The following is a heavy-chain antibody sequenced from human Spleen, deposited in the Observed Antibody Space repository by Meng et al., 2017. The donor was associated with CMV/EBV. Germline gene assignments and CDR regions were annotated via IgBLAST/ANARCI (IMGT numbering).Heavy chain of an antibody. CDR2: ISSDGSRT. CDR3: AREGIWQGLSIDGAHAFDI. CDR1: GFTFSSYW. Sequence: GGSLRLSCAASGFTFSSYWMHWVRQAPGKGLVWVSHISSDGSRTRYADSVKGRFTISRDNAKNTLYLQMNSLRAEDTAVYYCAREGIWQGLSIDGAHAFDIWGQGTMVTVSS. V-gene: IGHV3-74*01. D-gene: IGHD5/OR15-5a*01. J-gene: IGHJ3*02.